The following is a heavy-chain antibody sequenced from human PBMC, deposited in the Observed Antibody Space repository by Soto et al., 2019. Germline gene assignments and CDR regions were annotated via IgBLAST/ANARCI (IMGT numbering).Heavy chain of an antibody. D-gene: IGHD6-6*01. J-gene: IGHJ6*02. CDR2: IKQDGSEK. CDR1: GFTFSDYY. Sequence: VGSLRLSCAASGFTFSDYYMSWVRQAAGKGLEWVANIKQDGSEKYYVDSVKGRFTISRDNAKNSLYLQMNSLRAEDTAVYYSAREQYSSSSLPYYYYGMDVWGQGTTVTVSS. CDR3: AREQYSSSSLPYYYYGMDV. V-gene: IGHV3-7*03.